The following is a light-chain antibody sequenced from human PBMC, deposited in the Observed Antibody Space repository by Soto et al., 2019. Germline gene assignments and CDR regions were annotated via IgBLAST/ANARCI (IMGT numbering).Light chain of an antibody. V-gene: IGKV3-15*01. CDR1: QSVSTK. Sequence: EIVMTQSPATLSVSPGERATLXSRASQSVSTKLAWYQQKPGQAPRLLIFGASARATGIPARFSGSGSGTDFTLTISSLQSEDFAVYYCQQYHNWWTFGQGTKVDIK. J-gene: IGKJ1*01. CDR2: GAS. CDR3: QQYHNWWT.